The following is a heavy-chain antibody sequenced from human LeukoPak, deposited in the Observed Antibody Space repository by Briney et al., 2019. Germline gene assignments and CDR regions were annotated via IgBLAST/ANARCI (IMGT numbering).Heavy chain of an antibody. CDR2: ISGSGGST. Sequence: GGSLRLSCAASGFTFSSFAMTWVRQAPGKGLEWVSAISGSGGSTYNADSVKGRFTISRDNSKNALYLQMDSLRAEDTAVYYCARGELVPNYWGQGTLVTVSS. CDR1: GFTFSSFA. J-gene: IGHJ4*02. V-gene: IGHV3-23*01. D-gene: IGHD6-6*01. CDR3: ARGELVPNY.